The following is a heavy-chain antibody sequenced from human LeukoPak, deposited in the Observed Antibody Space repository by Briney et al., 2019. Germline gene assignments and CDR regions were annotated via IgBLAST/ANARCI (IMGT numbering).Heavy chain of an antibody. CDR3: ARAPTPPPYTEYYFDC. V-gene: IGHV1-3*03. CDR1: GYTFTSYA. J-gene: IGHJ4*02. CDR2: INAGNGNT. D-gene: IGHD2-2*02. Sequence: ASVKVSCKASGYTFTSYAMHWVRQAPGQRLEWMGWINAGNGNTKYSQEFQGRVTITRDTSASTAYMELSSLRSEDMAVYYCARAPTPPPYTEYYFDCWGQGTLVTVSS.